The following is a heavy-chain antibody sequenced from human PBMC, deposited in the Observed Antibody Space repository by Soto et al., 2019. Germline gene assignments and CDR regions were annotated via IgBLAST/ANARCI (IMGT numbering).Heavy chain of an antibody. CDR2: DHYSGSV. J-gene: IGHJ6*02. Sequence: QVQLQQSGPGLVKPSQTLSLTCTVSGGSISFDHYHWTWIRQPPGKGLEWIGYDHYSGSVLYNPSLQSRVSMSVDTSMSQCYLKLSSVTAADTAVYFCAREDDGGDRDYYGLDVWGQWTTVTVSS. CDR1: GGSISFDHYH. D-gene: IGHD2-21*02. V-gene: IGHV4-30-4*01. CDR3: AREDDGGDRDYYGLDV.